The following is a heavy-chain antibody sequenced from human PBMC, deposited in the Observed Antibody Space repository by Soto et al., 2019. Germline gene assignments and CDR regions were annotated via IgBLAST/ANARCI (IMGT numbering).Heavy chain of an antibody. Sequence: QLQLQESGPGLVKPSETLSLTCTVSGDSISTSSYYWGWIRQPPGKGLEWIGSLYYTGSTYYNPSLKSRVTISVDTSKNQFSLKLSSVTATDTAVYYCERHRPASAGSWFDPWGQGTLVTVSS. V-gene: IGHV4-39*01. D-gene: IGHD2-15*01. CDR2: LYYTGST. CDR1: GDSISTSSYY. CDR3: ERHRPASAGSWFDP. J-gene: IGHJ5*02.